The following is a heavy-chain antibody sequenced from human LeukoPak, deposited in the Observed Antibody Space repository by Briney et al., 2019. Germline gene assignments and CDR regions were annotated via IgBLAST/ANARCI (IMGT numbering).Heavy chain of an antibody. Sequence: TSQTLSLTCTVSGGSISSGSYYWSWIRQPAGKGLEWIGRIYTSGSTNYNPSLKSRVTISVDTSKNQFSLKLSSVTAADTAVYYCASTMVRGVDPYYYYYYMDVWGKGTTVTISS. J-gene: IGHJ6*03. D-gene: IGHD3-10*01. CDR1: GGSISSGSYY. V-gene: IGHV4-61*02. CDR3: ASTMVRGVDPYYYYYYMDV. CDR2: IYTSGST.